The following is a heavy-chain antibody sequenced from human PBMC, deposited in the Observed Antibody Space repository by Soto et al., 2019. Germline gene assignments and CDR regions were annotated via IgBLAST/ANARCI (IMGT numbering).Heavy chain of an antibody. D-gene: IGHD3-10*01. V-gene: IGHV4-30-4*01. Sequence: PSETLSLTCNVSGGPIKTGDYYWNWIRQPPGKGLEWIGYVFYSGATNYRPSLKSRAAISMDTSKNQFTLSLTSVTAADTAVYYCARAGFSYGHLLFWGQG. CDR2: VFYSGAT. CDR1: GGPIKTGDYY. CDR3: ARAGFSYGHLLF. J-gene: IGHJ4*02.